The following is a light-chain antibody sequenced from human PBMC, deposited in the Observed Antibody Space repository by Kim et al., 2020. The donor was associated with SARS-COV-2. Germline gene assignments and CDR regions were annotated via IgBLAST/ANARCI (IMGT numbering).Light chain of an antibody. CDR3: QQYNTYSGT. Sequence: DIQMTQSPSTLYASVGDRVTITCRASQSISSWLAWYQQKPGKAPKVLIYKASSLESGVPSRFSGSGSGTEFTLTISSLQPDDFATYYCQQYNTYSGTFGQGTKVDIK. J-gene: IGKJ1*01. CDR2: KAS. V-gene: IGKV1-5*03. CDR1: QSISSW.